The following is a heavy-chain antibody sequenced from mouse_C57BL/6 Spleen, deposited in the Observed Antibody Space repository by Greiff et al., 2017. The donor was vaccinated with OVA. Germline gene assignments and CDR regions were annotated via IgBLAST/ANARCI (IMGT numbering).Heavy chain of an antibody. CDR2: ISSGSSTI. Sequence: DVKLVESGGGLVKPGGSLKLSCAASGFTFSDYGMHWVRQAPEKGLEWVAYISSGSSTIYYADTVKGRFTISRDNAKNTLFLQMTSLRSEDTAMYYCAPFYYDYDYAMDYWGQGTSVTVSS. CDR3: APFYYDYDYAMDY. J-gene: IGHJ4*01. CDR1: GFTFSDYG. D-gene: IGHD2-4*01. V-gene: IGHV5-17*01.